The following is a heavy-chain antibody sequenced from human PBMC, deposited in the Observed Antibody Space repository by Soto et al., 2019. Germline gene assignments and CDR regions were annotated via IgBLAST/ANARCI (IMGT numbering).Heavy chain of an antibody. CDR1: GGTFSSYA. CDR3: ARSTEWELPYYYYYGMDV. J-gene: IGHJ6*02. Sequence: QVQLVQSGAEVKKPGSSVKVSCKASGGTFSSYAISWVRQAPGQGLEWMGGIIPIFGTANYAQKFQGRVTITADESTSTAYMELSRLRSEDTAVYYCARSTEWELPYYYYYGMDVWGQGTTVTVSS. V-gene: IGHV1-69*01. CDR2: IIPIFGTA. D-gene: IGHD1-26*01.